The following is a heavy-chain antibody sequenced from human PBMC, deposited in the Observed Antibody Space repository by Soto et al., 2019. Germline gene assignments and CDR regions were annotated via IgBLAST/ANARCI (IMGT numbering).Heavy chain of an antibody. CDR1: GFTFSSYA. Sequence: GGSLRLSCAASGFTFSSYAMSWVRQAPGKGLEWVSAISGSGGSTYYADSVKGRFTISRDNSKNTLYLQMNSLRAEDTAVYYCAKDWPDYGDYPHWFDPWGQGTLVTVSS. J-gene: IGHJ5*02. V-gene: IGHV3-23*01. CDR3: AKDWPDYGDYPHWFDP. CDR2: ISGSGGST. D-gene: IGHD4-17*01.